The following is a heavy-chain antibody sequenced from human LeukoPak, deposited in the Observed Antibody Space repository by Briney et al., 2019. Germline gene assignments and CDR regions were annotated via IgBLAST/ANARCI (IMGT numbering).Heavy chain of an antibody. CDR1: GGTFSSYA. D-gene: IGHD5-12*01. CDR2: IIPIFGTA. J-gene: IGHJ4*02. V-gene: IGHV1-69*06. CDR3: AREEWNLQYSGYDWTYYFDY. Sequence: SVKVSCKASGGTFSSYAISWVRQAPGQVLEWMGGIIPIFGTANYAQKFQGRVTITADKSTSTAYMELSSLRSEDTAVYYCAREEWNLQYSGYDWTYYFDYWGQGTLVTVSS.